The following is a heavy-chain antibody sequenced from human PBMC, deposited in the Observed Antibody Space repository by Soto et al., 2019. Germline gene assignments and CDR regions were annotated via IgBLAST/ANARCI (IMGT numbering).Heavy chain of an antibody. D-gene: IGHD2-8*01. J-gene: IGHJ6*02. CDR1: VDAISSDY. V-gene: IGHV4-4*07. Sequence: SETRSLIWPVSVDAISSDYWSGIRQTAGRGLAWICRIYPSGSANYNPSFKSRVTMSVDTSKNQFSLELSSVTAADTAVYYCARDRGRYCPTSSCPKGSYYGVDVWGQGTTVTVSS. CDR2: IYPSGSA. CDR3: ARDRGRYCPTSSCPKGSYYGVDV.